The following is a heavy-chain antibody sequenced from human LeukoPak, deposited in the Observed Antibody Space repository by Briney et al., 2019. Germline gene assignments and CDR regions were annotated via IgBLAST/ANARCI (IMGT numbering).Heavy chain of an antibody. CDR3: ARGRGKFVGATVFDY. V-gene: IGHV3-48*02. CDR1: GFTFSSYS. CDR2: ISSSSSTI. J-gene: IGHJ4*02. Sequence: PGGSLRLSCAASGFTFSSYSMNWVRQAPGKGLEWVSYISSSSSTIYYADSVKGRFTISRDNAKNSLYLQMNSLRDEDTAVYYCARGRGKFVGATVFDYWGQGTLVTVSS. D-gene: IGHD1-26*01.